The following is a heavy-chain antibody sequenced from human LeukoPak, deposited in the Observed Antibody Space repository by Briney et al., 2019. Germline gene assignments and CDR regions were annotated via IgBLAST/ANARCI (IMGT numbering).Heavy chain of an antibody. J-gene: IGHJ5*02. Sequence: GGSLRLSCAASKFSFSSYWMHWVRQAPGKGLVWVSRINSDGSRTNYADSVKGRFTISRDNAKNTLYLQMSSLRAEDTAVYYCARVLTGSWDWFDPWGQGTLVTVSS. CDR1: KFSFSSYW. CDR3: ARVLTGSWDWFDP. CDR2: INSDGSRT. D-gene: IGHD2-8*02. V-gene: IGHV3-74*01.